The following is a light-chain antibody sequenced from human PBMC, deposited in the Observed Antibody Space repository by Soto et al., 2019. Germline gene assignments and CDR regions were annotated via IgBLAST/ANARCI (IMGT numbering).Light chain of an antibody. CDR3: CSYAGTYSLPYV. CDR1: SSDVGRYNY. V-gene: IGLV2-11*01. Sequence: QSVLTQPRSVSGSPGQSVTISCIGTSSDVGRYNYVSWYQHHPGKAPKLLLYDVIKRPSGVPDRFSGSKSGNSASLTISGLQAEDEADYYCCSYAGTYSLPYVFGGGTKLTVL. J-gene: IGLJ1*01. CDR2: DVI.